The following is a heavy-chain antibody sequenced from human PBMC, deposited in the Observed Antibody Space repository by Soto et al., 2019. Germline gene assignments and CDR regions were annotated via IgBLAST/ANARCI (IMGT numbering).Heavy chain of an antibody. CDR2: IYPGDSDT. V-gene: IGHV5-51*01. D-gene: IGHD6-19*01. CDR1: AYSFTSSW. CDR3: ARKPAYSSGWYAFDI. Sequence: EVQLVQSGTEVKKPGESLKISCKGSAYSFTSSWIGWVGRMPGKGLEWMGIIYPGDSDTRYSPSFQGQVTISADKSISTAYLQWSSLKASDTAMYYCARKPAYSSGWYAFDIWGQGTMVTVSS. J-gene: IGHJ3*02.